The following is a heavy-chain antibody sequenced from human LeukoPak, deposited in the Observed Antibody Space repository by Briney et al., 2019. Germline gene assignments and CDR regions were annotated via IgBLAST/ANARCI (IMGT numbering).Heavy chain of an antibody. CDR3: ARAVAAFDY. CDR1: GFTFSNYW. J-gene: IGHJ4*02. D-gene: IGHD6-19*01. CDR2: MKTDGNGK. V-gene: IGHV3-7*05. Sequence: PGGSLRLSCVASGFTFSNYWMSWVRQAPGKGLEWVANMKTDGNGKYYVDSVRGRFTISRDNAKNSLYLQMNSLRAEDTAVYYCARAVAAFDYWGQGTLVTVSS.